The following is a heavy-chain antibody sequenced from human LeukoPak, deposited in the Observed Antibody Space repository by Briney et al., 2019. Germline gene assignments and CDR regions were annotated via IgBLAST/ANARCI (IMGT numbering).Heavy chain of an antibody. Sequence: PGGSLRPSCAASGFTFSSYSMNWVRQAPGKGLEWVSSISSSSSYIYYADSVKGRFTISRDNAKNSLYLQMNSLRAEDTAVYYCARVGTMVRGVIKSPPIDYWGQGTLVTVSS. J-gene: IGHJ4*02. CDR2: ISSSSSYI. CDR3: ARVGTMVRGVIKSPPIDY. V-gene: IGHV3-21*01. CDR1: GFTFSSYS. D-gene: IGHD3-10*01.